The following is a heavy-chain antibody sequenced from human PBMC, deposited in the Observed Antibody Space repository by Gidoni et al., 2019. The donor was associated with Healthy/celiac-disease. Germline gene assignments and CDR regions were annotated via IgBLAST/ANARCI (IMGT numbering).Heavy chain of an antibody. Sequence: EVQLLESGGGLVQPGGSLRLSCAASGFTFSSYAMSWVRQAPGKGLEWVSAISGSGGSTYYADYVKGRFTISIDNSKNTLYLQMNSLRAEDTAVYYCASTSQLDTGYGSSRYYYGMDVWGQGTTVTVSS. J-gene: IGHJ6*02. CDR3: ASTSQLDTGYGSSRYYYGMDV. D-gene: IGHD5-18*01. V-gene: IGHV3-23*01. CDR1: GFTFSSYA. CDR2: ISGSGGST.